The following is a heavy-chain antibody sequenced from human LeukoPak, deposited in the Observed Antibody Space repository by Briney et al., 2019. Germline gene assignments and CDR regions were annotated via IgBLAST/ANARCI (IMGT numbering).Heavy chain of an antibody. CDR1: GFTFSSYV. V-gene: IGHV3-30*04. Sequence: GGSLRLSCAASGFTFSSYVMHWVRQAPGKGLEWVAIISYDGSNEYYADSVKGRFTISRDNSKNTLYLQMNSLRAADTAVYYCARDMGGWYFDYWGQGTLVTVSS. J-gene: IGHJ4*02. CDR2: ISYDGSNE. D-gene: IGHD6-19*01. CDR3: ARDMGGWYFDY.